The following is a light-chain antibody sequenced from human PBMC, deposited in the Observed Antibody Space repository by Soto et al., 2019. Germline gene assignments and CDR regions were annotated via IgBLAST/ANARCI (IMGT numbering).Light chain of an antibody. CDR3: SLYISGSTYV. CDR1: SSNIGSNS. CDR2: DNN. J-gene: IGLJ1*01. Sequence: QSVLTQPPSVSAAPGQRVTISCSGSSSNIGSNSVSWYQQLPGTAPKLLIYDNNKRPSGIPDRFSASKSATSATLGITGLQTGDEADYYCSLYISGSTYVFGTGTKLTVL. V-gene: IGLV1-51*01.